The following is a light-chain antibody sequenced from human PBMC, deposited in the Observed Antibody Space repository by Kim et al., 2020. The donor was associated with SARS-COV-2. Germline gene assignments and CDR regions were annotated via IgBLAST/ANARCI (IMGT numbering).Light chain of an antibody. CDR1: KSVSSK. Sequence: PGEAAAPSCRASKSVSSKVAWYQQKPGQAPRLLIYDASTRATGIPARFSGSGSGTDFTLTISSLQSEDLAVYHCQQYDDWPPWTFGQGTKVDIK. V-gene: IGKV3-15*01. J-gene: IGKJ1*01. CDR2: DAS. CDR3: QQYDDWPPWT.